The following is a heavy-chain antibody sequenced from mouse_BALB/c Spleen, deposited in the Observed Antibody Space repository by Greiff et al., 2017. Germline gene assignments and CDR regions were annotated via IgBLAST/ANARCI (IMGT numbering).Heavy chain of an antibody. CDR1: GFTFSSFG. J-gene: IGHJ4*01. D-gene: IGHD2-1*01. CDR3: ARRGGNYVNYAMDY. Sequence: EVKLMESGEGLVQPGGSRKLSCAASGFTFSSFGMHWVRQAPEKGLEWVAYISSGSSTIYYADTVKGRFTISRDNPKNTLFLQMTSLRSEDTAMYYCARRGGNYVNYAMDYWGQGTSVTVSS. CDR2: ISSGSSTI. V-gene: IGHV5-17*02.